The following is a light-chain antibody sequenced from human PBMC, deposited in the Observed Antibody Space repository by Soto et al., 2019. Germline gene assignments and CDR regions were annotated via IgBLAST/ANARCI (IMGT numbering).Light chain of an antibody. CDR1: SSDVGDYNY. Sequence: QSVLTQPPSASGSPGQSVTISCTGSSSDVGDYNYVSWYQQHPGKAPKLMIYEVTKRPSGVPDRFSGSKSGNTASLTVSGLQAEDEADYYCSSYAGSNNLPFGGGTKVTVL. CDR2: EVT. V-gene: IGLV2-8*01. CDR3: SSYAGSNNLP. J-gene: IGLJ3*02.